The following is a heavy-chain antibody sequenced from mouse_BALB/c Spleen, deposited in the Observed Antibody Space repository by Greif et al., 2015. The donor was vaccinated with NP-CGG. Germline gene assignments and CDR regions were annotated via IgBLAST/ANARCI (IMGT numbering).Heavy chain of an antibody. CDR3: AKNPPPSMVTYWYFDV. V-gene: IGHV2-5*01. CDR2: IWRGGST. CDR1: GSSLTSYG. J-gene: IGHJ1*01. D-gene: IGHD2-10*02. Sequence: QVQLQQSGPGLVQPSQSLSITCTVSGSSLTSYGVHWVRQSPGKGLEWLGVIWRGGSTDYNAAFMSRLSITKDNSKSXVFFKMNSLQADDTAIYYCAKNPPPSMVTYWYFDVWGAGTTVTVSS.